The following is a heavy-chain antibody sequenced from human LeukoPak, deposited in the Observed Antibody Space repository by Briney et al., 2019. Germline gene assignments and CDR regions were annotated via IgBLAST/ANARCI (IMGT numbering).Heavy chain of an antibody. CDR1: GYTFTGYY. CDR2: INPNSGGT. Sequence: ASVTVSCTASGYTFTGYYMHWVRQAPGQGLERMGRINPNSGGTNYAQKFQGRVTMTRDTSISTAYMELSRLRSDDTAVYYCASAGYSYGFDYWGQGTLVTVSS. J-gene: IGHJ4*02. CDR3: ASAGYSYGFDY. V-gene: IGHV1-2*06. D-gene: IGHD5-18*01.